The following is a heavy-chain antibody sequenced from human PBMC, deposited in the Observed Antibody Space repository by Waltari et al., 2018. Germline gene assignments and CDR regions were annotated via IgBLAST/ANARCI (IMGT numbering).Heavy chain of an antibody. V-gene: IGHV4-38-2*02. J-gene: IGHJ4*02. CDR2: MYCRGTT. D-gene: IGHD3-10*01. CDR3: ARDVEGDGVLYGSPRRFDY. CDR1: NFYISHGYY. Sequence: QVQLQESGPGLVKPSETLSLTCAVSNFYISHGYYWGWIRQPPGKGLEWIGSMYCRGTTYYNPSLKGRVTISVDTSKNNLFLNLNSVTAADTAVYYCARDVEGDGVLYGSPRRFDYWGQGILVTVSS.